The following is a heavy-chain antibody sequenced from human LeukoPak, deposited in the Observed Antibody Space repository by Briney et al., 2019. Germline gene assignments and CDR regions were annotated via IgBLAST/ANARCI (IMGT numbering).Heavy chain of an antibody. CDR1: GFTFSDYY. V-gene: IGHV3-11*04. D-gene: IGHD1-7*01. J-gene: IGHJ5*02. CDR2: ISSSGSTI. CDR3: ARDFAGTTSFDP. Sequence: GGFLRLSCAASGFTFSDYYMSWIRQAPGKGLEWVSYISSSGSTIYYADSVKGRFTISRDNAKNSLYLQMNSLRAEDTAVYYRARDFAGTTSFDPWGQGTLVTVSS.